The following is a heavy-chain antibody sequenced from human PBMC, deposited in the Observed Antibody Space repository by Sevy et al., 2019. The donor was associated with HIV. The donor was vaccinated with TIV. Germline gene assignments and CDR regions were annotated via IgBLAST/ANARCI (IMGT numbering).Heavy chain of an antibody. CDR1: GFTFSGSA. D-gene: IGHD3-22*01. CDR2: IKQDGSEK. CDR3: VRVRVYYYDSSGYPYYFDY. Sequence: GGSLRLSCSASGFTFSGSALHWVRQAPGKGLEWVANIKQDGSEKYYVDSVKGRFTISRDNAKNSLYLQMNSLRAEDTAVYYCVRVRVYYYDSSGYPYYFDYWGQGTLVTVSS. V-gene: IGHV3-7*01. J-gene: IGHJ4*02.